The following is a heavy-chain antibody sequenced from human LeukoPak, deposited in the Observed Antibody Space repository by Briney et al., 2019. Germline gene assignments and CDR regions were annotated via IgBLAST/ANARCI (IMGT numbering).Heavy chain of an antibody. V-gene: IGHV1-69*06. CDR1: GSTFSTYA. J-gene: IGHJ3*02. D-gene: IGHD3-22*01. Sequence: SVKVSCKASGSTFSTYAISWVRQAPGQGLEWMGGIIPIFGTANYAQKFQGRVTITADKSTSTVYMELSSLRSEDTAVYYCARSYPPHVGLWPYYYDSSGYYSLDAFDIWGQGTMVTVSS. CDR2: IIPIFGTA. CDR3: ARSYPPHVGLWPYYYDSSGYYSLDAFDI.